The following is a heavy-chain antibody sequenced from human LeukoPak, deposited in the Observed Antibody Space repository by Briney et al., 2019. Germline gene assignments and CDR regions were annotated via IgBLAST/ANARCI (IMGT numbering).Heavy chain of an antibody. V-gene: IGHV1-69*01. Sequence: GASVKVSCKASGGTFSSYAISWVRQAPGQGLEWMGGIIPIFGTANYAQKFRGRVTITADESTSTAYMELSSLRSEDTAVYYCARVVVSRYSRGEWGQGTLVTVSS. CDR1: GGTFSSYA. CDR3: ARVVVSRYSRGE. J-gene: IGHJ4*02. D-gene: IGHD6-13*01. CDR2: IIPIFGTA.